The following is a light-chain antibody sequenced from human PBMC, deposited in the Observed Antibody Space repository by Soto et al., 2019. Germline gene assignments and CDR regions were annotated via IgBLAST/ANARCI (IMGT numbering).Light chain of an antibody. CDR1: SGDVGTYDY. CDR3: SSYTSSSGLDVV. V-gene: IGLV2-14*01. J-gene: IGLJ2*01. CDR2: DVS. Sequence: QSALTQPASVSGSPGQSITISCTGTSGDVGTYDYVSWYQQHPGKAPRLMIYDVSNRPSGVSNRFSGSKTGNTASLTISGLQAEDEADYYCSSYTSSSGLDVVFGGGTKLTVL.